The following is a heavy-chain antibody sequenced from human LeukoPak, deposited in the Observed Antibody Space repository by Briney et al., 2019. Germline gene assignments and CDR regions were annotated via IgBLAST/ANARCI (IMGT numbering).Heavy chain of an antibody. J-gene: IGHJ1*01. CDR2: INAGNGNT. CDR1: GYTFTSYA. CDR3: ARGDGEYPPYYFHH. D-gene: IGHD4-17*01. V-gene: IGHV1-3*01. Sequence: ASVKVSCKASGYTFTSYAMHWVRQAPGQRLEWMGWINAGNGNTKYSQKFQGRVTITRDTSASTAYMELSSLRSEDTAVYYCARGDGEYPPYYFHHWAQGPLVRVLS.